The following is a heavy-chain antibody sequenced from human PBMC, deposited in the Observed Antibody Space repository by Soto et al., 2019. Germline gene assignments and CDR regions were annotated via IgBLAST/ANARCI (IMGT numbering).Heavy chain of an antibody. CDR2: ISGSGGST. V-gene: IGHV3-23*01. CDR3: AKDSGYDYILNYYYYGMDV. Sequence: GGSLRLSCAASGFTFSSYAMSWVRQAPGKGLEWVSAISGSGGSTYYADSVKGRFTISRDNSKNTLYLQMNSLRAEDTAVYYCAKDSGYDYILNYYYYGMDVWGQGTTVTVSS. J-gene: IGHJ6*02. D-gene: IGHD5-12*01. CDR1: GFTFSSYA.